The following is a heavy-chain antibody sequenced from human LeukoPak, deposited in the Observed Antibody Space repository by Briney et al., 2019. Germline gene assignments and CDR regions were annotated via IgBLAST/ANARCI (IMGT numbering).Heavy chain of an antibody. D-gene: IGHD6-13*01. J-gene: IGHJ5*02. CDR2: IYYSGNA. CDR1: GDSVNSSTYY. Sequence: PSETLSLTCTVSGDSVNSSTYYWGWIRQPPGKGLEWIGNIYYSGNAYYNVSLKRRVTISVDTFKNQFSLKLSSVTAADTAVYYCARGRYELLTIAAAGREYWFDPWGQGTLVTVSS. CDR3: ARGRYELLTIAAAGREYWFDP. V-gene: IGHV4-39*01.